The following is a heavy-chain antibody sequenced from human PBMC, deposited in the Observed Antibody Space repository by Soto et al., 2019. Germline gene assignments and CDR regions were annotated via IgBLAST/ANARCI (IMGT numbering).Heavy chain of an antibody. V-gene: IGHV3-21*04. CDR3: AKVRYYDYVWGTPPPDY. J-gene: IGHJ4*02. Sequence: GGSLRLSCAASGFTFSSYNMNWVRQAPGKGLEWVSSISSSSSYIYYADSVKGRFTISRDNAKNTLYLQMNSLRAEDTAVYYWAKVRYYDYVWGTPPPDYWGQGTLVTVSS. D-gene: IGHD3-16*01. CDR1: GFTFSSYN. CDR2: ISSSSSYI.